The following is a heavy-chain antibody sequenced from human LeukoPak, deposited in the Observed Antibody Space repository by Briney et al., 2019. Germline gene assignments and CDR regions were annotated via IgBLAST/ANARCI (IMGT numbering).Heavy chain of an antibody. D-gene: IGHD5-24*01. J-gene: IGHJ4*02. CDR3: AASRDGHNSAIDY. V-gene: IGHV1-2*02. CDR2: INPNSGGT. CDR1: GYTFTSYD. Sequence: ASVKVSCKASGYTFTSYDINWVRQATGQGLEWMGWINPNSGGTNYAQKFQGRVTMTRDTSISTAYMELSRLRSDDTAVYYCAASRDGHNSAIDYWGQGTLVTVSS.